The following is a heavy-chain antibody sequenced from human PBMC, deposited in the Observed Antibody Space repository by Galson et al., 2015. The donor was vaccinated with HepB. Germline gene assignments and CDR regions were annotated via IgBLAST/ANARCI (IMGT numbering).Heavy chain of an antibody. V-gene: IGHV3-21*01. CDR2: ISSSSSYI. CDR1: GFTFSSYS. D-gene: IGHD3-10*01. Sequence: SLRLSCAASGFTFSSYSMNWVRQAPGKGLEWVSSISSSSSYIYYADSVKGRFTISRDNAKNSLYLQMNSLRAEDTAVYYCARVPGFGELLDYYYGMDVWGQGTTVTVSS. CDR3: ARVPGFGELLDYYYGMDV. J-gene: IGHJ6*02.